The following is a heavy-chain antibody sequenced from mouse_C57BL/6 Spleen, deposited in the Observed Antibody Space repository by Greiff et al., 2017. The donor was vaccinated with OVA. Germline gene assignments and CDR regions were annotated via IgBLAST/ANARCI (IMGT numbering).Heavy chain of an antibody. J-gene: IGHJ2*01. CDR2: ISSGGSYT. Sequence: EVKLMESGGDLVKPGGSLKLSCAASGFTFSSYGMSWVRQTPDKRLEWVATISSGGSYTYYPDSVKGRFTISRDNAKNTLYLQMSSVKSVDKAMYYCARERRYGGDDWGQGTTLTVSS. CDR1: GFTFSSYG. V-gene: IGHV5-6*01. D-gene: IGHD1-1*02. CDR3: ARERRYGGDD.